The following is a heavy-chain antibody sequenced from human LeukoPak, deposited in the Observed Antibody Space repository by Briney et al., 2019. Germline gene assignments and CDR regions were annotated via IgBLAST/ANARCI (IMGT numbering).Heavy chain of an antibody. CDR1: GYSISSAYY. Sequence: SETLSLTCTVSGYSISSAYYWGFIRQPPGKGLEWIGSIYHSGSTYYNASLKSRVTISLDTSKNQFSLKLSSVTAADTAVYYCARGPALDQYSSGWYTEGSYYFDYWGQGTLVTVSS. D-gene: IGHD6-19*01. V-gene: IGHV4-38-2*02. J-gene: IGHJ4*02. CDR3: ARGPALDQYSSGWYTEGSYYFDY. CDR2: IYHSGST.